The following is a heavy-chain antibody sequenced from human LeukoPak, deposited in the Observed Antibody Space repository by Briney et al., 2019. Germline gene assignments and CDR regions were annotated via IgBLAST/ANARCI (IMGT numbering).Heavy chain of an antibody. J-gene: IGHJ4*02. CDR2: VYYSGNT. CDR1: GVSISSYY. V-gene: IGHV4-59*01. CDR3: ARDKIAAAGYFDF. Sequence: SETLSLTCTVSGVSISSYYWSWLRQPPGKGLEWIGYVYYSGNTNYNTSLKSRATISRDTSKNQFSLKLSSVTAADAAVYYCARDKIAAAGYFDFWGQGTLVTVSS. D-gene: IGHD6-13*01.